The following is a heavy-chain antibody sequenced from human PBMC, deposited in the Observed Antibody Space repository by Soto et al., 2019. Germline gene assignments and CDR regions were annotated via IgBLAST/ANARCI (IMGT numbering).Heavy chain of an antibody. D-gene: IGHD7-27*01. V-gene: IGHV3-43*01. J-gene: IGHJ6*02. Sequence: GGPLRLSCAASGFTFGDYYMSWIRQAPGKGLEWVSLISWDGGSTYYADSVKGRFTISRDNSKNSLYLQMNSLRTEDTALYYCAKDIGPGDYYYGMDVWGQGTTVTVSS. CDR2: ISWDGGST. CDR1: GFTFGDYY. CDR3: AKDIGPGDYYYGMDV.